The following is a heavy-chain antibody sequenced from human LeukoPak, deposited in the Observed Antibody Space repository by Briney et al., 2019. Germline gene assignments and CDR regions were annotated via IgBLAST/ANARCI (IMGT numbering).Heavy chain of an antibody. Sequence: GGSLRLSCAASGFTFSSYEMNWVRQAPGKGLEWVSYISSSGSTIYYADSVKGRFTISRDNAKNSLYLQMNSLRAEDTAVYYCARVSGSGRYGFDYWGRGTLVTVSS. CDR1: GFTFSSYE. J-gene: IGHJ4*02. V-gene: IGHV3-48*03. D-gene: IGHD3-10*01. CDR3: ARVSGSGRYGFDY. CDR2: ISSSGSTI.